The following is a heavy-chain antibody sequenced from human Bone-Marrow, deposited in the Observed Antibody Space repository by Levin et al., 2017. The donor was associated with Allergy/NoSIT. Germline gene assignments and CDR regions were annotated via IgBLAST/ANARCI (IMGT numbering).Heavy chain of an antibody. D-gene: IGHD2-2*01. J-gene: IGHJ4*02. CDR2: ISSSSSTI. CDR3: ARVWDIVVVPAAIRRLAWELPLDY. CDR1: GFTFSSYS. Sequence: GGSLRLSCAASGFTFSSYSMNWVRQAPGKGLEWVSYISSSSSTIYYADSVKGRFTISRDNAKNSLYLQMNSLRAEDTAVYYCARVWDIVVVPAAIRRLAWELPLDYWGQGTLVTVSS. V-gene: IGHV3-48*01.